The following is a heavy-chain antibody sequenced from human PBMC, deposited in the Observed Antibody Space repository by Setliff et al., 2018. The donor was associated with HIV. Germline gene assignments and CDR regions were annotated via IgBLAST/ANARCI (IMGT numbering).Heavy chain of an antibody. J-gene: IGHJ6*02. CDR1: GFTFRNYS. CDR3: ARDFRRYFDNYYYGMDV. CDR2: ISSGSTTI. D-gene: IGHD3-9*01. V-gene: IGHV3-48*04. Sequence: GSLRLSCAASGFTFRNYSMNWVRQAPGKGLEWVSYISSGSTTIYYADSVKGRFTISRDNAKNSLYLQMNSLRAEDTAVYYCARDFRRYFDNYYYGMDVWGQGTTVTVSS.